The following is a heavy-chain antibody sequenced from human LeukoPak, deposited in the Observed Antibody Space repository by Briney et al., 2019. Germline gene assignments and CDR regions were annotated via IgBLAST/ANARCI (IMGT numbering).Heavy chain of an antibody. D-gene: IGHD3-22*01. J-gene: IGHJ3*02. V-gene: IGHV3-7*03. Sequence: PGGSLRLSCTASGFTFSSYWMNWVRKAPGKGLEWVANIKHDGSEKYHVDSVKGRFTISRDNAKNSLYLQMNSLRSDDTAVYYCARDRVFMYYYDSTSPNDAFDIWGQGTMVTVSS. CDR3: ARDRVFMYYYDSTSPNDAFDI. CDR1: GFTFSSYW. CDR2: IKHDGSEK.